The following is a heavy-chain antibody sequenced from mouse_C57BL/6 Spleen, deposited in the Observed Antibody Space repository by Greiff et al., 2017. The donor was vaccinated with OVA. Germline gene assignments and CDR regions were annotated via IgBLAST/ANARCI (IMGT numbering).Heavy chain of an antibody. J-gene: IGHJ4*01. D-gene: IGHD3-3*01. V-gene: IGHV1-59*01. CDR2: IDPSDSYT. Sequence: QVQLQQPGAELVRPGTSVKLSCKASGYTFTSYWMHWVKQRPGQGLEWIGVIDPSDSYTNYNQKFKGKATLTVDTSSSTAYMQLSSLTSEDSAVYYCARSGTGLNYAMDYWGQGTSVTVSS. CDR1: GYTFTSYW. CDR3: ARSGTGLNYAMDY.